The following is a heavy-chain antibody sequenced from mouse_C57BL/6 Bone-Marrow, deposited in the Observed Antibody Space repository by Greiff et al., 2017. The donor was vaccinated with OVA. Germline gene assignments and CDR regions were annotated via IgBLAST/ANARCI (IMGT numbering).Heavy chain of an antibody. J-gene: IGHJ2*01. CDR1: GYTFTSYG. CDR2: IYIGNGYT. Sequence: EVKLQESGAELVRPGSSVKMSCKPSGYTFTSYGINWVKQRPGQGLEWIGYIYIGNGYTEYNEKFKGKATLTSDTSSSTAYMQLSSLTSEDSAIYFCARSKPPSPYYFDYWGQGTTLTVSS. V-gene: IGHV1-58*01. D-gene: IGHD6-1*01. CDR3: ARSKPPSPYYFDY.